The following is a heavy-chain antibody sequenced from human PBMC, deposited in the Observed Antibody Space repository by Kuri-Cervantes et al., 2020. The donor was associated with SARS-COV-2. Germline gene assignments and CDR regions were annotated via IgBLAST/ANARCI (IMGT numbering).Heavy chain of an antibody. CDR2: ISSSSSYI. V-gene: IGHV3-21*01. Sequence: GESLKISCAASGFTFSSYSMNWVRQAQGKGLEWVSSISSSSSYIYYADSVKGRFTISRDNAKNSLYLQMNSLRAEDTAVYYCARNLRGVLWTFDYWGQGTLVTVSS. D-gene: IGHD3-10*01. J-gene: IGHJ4*02. CDR1: GFTFSSYS. CDR3: ARNLRGVLWTFDY.